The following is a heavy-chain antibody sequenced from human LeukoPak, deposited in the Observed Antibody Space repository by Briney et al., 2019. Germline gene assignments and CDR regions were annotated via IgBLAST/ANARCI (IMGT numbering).Heavy chain of an antibody. CDR1: GFTVSTNY. CDR3: ARVSGSGRKHDY. CDR2: IYSGGST. D-gene: IGHD3-10*01. V-gene: IGHV3-66*01. Sequence: GGSLRLSCAASGFTVSTNYTSWVRQAPGKGLEWVSSIYSGGSTYYADSVKGRFTISRDNSKNTLYLQMNSLRAEDTAVYYCARVSGSGRKHDYWGQGTLVTVSS. J-gene: IGHJ4*02.